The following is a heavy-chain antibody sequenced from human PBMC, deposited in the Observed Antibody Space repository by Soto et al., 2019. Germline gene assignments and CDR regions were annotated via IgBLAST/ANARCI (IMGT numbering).Heavy chain of an antibody. D-gene: IGHD2-2*01. V-gene: IGHV4-31*03. CDR1: GGSISSGGYY. Sequence: TLSLTCPVSGGSISSGGYYWSWIRQHPGKGLEWIGYIYYSGSTYYNPSLKSRVTISVDTSKNQFSLKLSSVTAADTAVYYCARVRPVVPAAMRYFDYWGQGTLVTVSS. J-gene: IGHJ4*02. CDR2: IYYSGST. CDR3: ARVRPVVPAAMRYFDY.